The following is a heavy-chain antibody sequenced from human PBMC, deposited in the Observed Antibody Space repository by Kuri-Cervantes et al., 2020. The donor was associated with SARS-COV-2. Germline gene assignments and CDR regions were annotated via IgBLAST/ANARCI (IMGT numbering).Heavy chain of an antibody. Sequence: GGSLRLSCAASGFTFSSYAMHWVRQAPGKGQEWVAVISYDGSNKYYADSVKGRFTISRDNAKNSLFLQINSLRVEDTAVYYCATSGIGGLDHWGQGTLVTVSS. D-gene: IGHD2-21*01. CDR2: ISYDGSNK. CDR3: ATSGIGGLDH. CDR1: GFTFSSYA. J-gene: IGHJ4*02. V-gene: IGHV3-30-3*01.